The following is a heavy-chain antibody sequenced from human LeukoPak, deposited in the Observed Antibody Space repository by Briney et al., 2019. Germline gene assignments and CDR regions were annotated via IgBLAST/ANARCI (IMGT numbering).Heavy chain of an antibody. CDR1: GFTFRSYV. CDR3: VREIDDERAY. J-gene: IGHJ4*02. Sequence: PGGSLRLSCAASGFTFRSYVMSWVRQAPGKGLEWVSAISGSGGSTYYADSVKGRFTISRDNSKNTLYLQMNSLRAEDTAVYYCVREIDDERAYWGQGTLVTVSS. CDR2: ISGSGGST. V-gene: IGHV3-23*01. D-gene: IGHD3-3*01.